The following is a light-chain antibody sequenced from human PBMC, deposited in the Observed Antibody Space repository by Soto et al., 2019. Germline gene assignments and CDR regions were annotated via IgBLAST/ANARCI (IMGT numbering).Light chain of an antibody. Sequence: IVLTQSPGTLSLSPGERATLSCRASQSVSSSYLAWYQQKPGQAPRHLIYGASSRATGIPDRFSGSGSGTDFTLTISRLEPEDFAVYYCQQYGSSPYTFGQGTKLEIK. CDR2: GAS. J-gene: IGKJ2*01. CDR3: QQYGSSPYT. CDR1: QSVSSSY. V-gene: IGKV3-20*01.